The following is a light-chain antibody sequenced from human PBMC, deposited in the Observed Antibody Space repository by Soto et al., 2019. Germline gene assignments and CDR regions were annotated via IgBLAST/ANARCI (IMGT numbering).Light chain of an antibody. Sequence: QSALTQPASVSGSPGQSITISCTGTSSDVGGYNYVSWYQQHPGKAPKLMIYEVNNRPSGVSNRFSGSKSGNTASLTISGLQGEDEADYYCSSYTCSSTLMVFVGGTKLTVI. J-gene: IGLJ2*01. CDR3: SSYTCSSTLMV. CDR1: SSDVGGYNY. CDR2: EVN. V-gene: IGLV2-14*01.